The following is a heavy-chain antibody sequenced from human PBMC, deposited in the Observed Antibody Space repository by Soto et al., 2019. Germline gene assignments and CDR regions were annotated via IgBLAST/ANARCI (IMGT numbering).Heavy chain of an antibody. Sequence: SGPTLVNPTQTLTLTCTFSGFSFTTAGVAVGWIRQTPGGALEWLTLIYYNDDRRFSPSLKTRLTITGDTSKNQVVLSLTNVDPGDTATYFWAHSDGGYEIIYFDFWGQGIPVTVSS. CDR1: GFSFTTAGVA. V-gene: IGHV2-5*01. CDR2: IYYNDDR. D-gene: IGHD5-12*01. J-gene: IGHJ4*02. CDR3: AHSDGGYEIIYFDF.